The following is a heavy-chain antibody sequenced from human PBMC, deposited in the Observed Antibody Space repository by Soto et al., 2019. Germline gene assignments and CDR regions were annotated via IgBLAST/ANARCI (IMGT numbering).Heavy chain of an antibody. Sequence: QVQLVQSGAEVKKPGSSVKVSCKASGGTFSSYAISWVRKAPGPGLEWMGGIIPIFGSANYAQKFQGRVTITADESTSTAYMELSSLRSEDTAVYYCARDWGRDGYNRGWYFDLWGRGTLVTVSS. D-gene: IGHD5-12*01. CDR1: GGTFSSYA. CDR2: IIPIFGSA. CDR3: ARDWGRDGYNRGWYFDL. J-gene: IGHJ2*01. V-gene: IGHV1-69*01.